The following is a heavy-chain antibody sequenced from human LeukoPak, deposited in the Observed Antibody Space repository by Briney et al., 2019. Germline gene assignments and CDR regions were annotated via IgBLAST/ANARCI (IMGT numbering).Heavy chain of an antibody. CDR2: ISAYNGNT. Sequence: ASVKVSCKASGYTFTDYYMHWVRQAPGQGLEWMGWISAYNGNTNYAQKVQGRVTMTTDTSTSTAYMELRSLRSDDTAVYYCARAGYYGTGSPSYGMDVWGQGTTVTVSS. J-gene: IGHJ6*02. D-gene: IGHD3-10*01. CDR1: GYTFTDYY. CDR3: ARAGYYGTGSPSYGMDV. V-gene: IGHV1-18*04.